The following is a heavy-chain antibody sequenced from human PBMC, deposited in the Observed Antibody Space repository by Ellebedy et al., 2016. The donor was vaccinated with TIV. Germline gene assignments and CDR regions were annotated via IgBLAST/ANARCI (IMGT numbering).Heavy chain of an antibody. CDR1: GYTFTDYY. CDR3: ARAATMVRDPYYFDL. J-gene: IGHJ4*02. V-gene: IGHV1-2*02. Sequence: AASVKVSCKASGYTFTDYYLHWVRQAPGHGLQWMGWINPNSGDTNYARKFQGRVTMTRDTSISTAYLELRSDDTAVYYCARAATMVRDPYYFDLWGQGTLVTVSS. CDR2: INPNSGDT. D-gene: IGHD3-10*01.